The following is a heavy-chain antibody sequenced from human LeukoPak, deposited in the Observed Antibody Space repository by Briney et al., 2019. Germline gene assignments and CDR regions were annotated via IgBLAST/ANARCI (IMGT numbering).Heavy chain of an antibody. CDR2: VKKDASEK. Sequence: GGSLRLSCAASGFTFSNNWMTWVRQAPGKGLEWVASVKKDASEKNYVDSVKGRFTISRDNAKNSLYLQMNSLRAEDTAVYYCVRESALAPVLGTRYSYYGMDVWGQGTTVTVSS. CDR3: VRESALAPVLGTRYSYYGMDV. V-gene: IGHV3-7*01. CDR1: GFTFSNNW. D-gene: IGHD4-23*01. J-gene: IGHJ6*02.